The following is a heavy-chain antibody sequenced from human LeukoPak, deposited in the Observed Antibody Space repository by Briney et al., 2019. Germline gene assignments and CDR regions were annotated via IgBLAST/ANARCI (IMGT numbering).Heavy chain of an antibody. CDR3: ATYSSSSDYFDY. D-gene: IGHD6-6*01. Sequence: GGSLRLSCAASGFTVSRNYMHWVRQAPGKGLEWVSIVYSGGGTSNADSVKGRFIISRDNSKNTLYLQMNSLRAEDTAVYYCATYSSSSDYFDYWGQGTLVTVSS. CDR2: VYSGGGT. CDR1: GFTVSRNY. V-gene: IGHV3-53*01. J-gene: IGHJ4*02.